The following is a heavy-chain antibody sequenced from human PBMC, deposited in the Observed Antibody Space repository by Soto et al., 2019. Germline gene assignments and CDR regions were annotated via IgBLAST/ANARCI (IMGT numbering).Heavy chain of an antibody. D-gene: IGHD3-3*01. CDR1: GFTFSSYS. V-gene: IGHV3-48*02. Sequence: EVQLVESGGGLVQPGGSLRLSCAASGFTFSSYSMNWVRQAPGKGLEWVSYISSSSSTIYYADSVKGRFTISRDNAKNSQYLQMNSLRDEDTAVYYCARDPTIFGVVIIPTGMDVWGQGTTVTVSS. CDR3: ARDPTIFGVVIIPTGMDV. CDR2: ISSSSSTI. J-gene: IGHJ6*02.